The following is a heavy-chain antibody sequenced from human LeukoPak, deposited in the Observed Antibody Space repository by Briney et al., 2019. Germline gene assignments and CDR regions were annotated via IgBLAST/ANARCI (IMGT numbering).Heavy chain of an antibody. J-gene: IGHJ4*02. CDR2: ISGSGGST. CDR3: AKEGYDSSGYYTEGFDY. CDR1: GFTFSSYA. Sequence: HAGGSLRLSCAASGFTFSSYAMSWVRQAPGKGLEWVSAISGSGGSTYYADSVKGRFTISRDNSKNTLYQQMNSLRAEDTAVYYCAKEGYDSSGYYTEGFDYWGQGTLVTVSS. V-gene: IGHV3-23*01. D-gene: IGHD3-22*01.